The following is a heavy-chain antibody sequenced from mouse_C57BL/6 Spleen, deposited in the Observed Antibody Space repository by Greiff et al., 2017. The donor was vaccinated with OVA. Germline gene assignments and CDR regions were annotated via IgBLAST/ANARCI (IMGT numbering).Heavy chain of an antibody. CDR2: IYPGDGDT. J-gene: IGHJ4*01. CDR3: ARRGSFYAMDY. Sequence: ESGPELVKPGASVKISCKASGYAFSSSWMNWVKQRPGKGLEWIGRIYPGDGDTNYNGKFKGKATLTADKSSSTAYMQLSSLTSEDSAVYFCARRGSFYAMDYWGQGTSVTVSS. CDR1: GYAFSSSW. V-gene: IGHV1-82*01.